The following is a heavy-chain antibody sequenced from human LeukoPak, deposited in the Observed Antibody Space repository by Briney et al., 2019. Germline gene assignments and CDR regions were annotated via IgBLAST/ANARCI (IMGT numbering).Heavy chain of an antibody. CDR2: INADTGET. CDR3: ARESGASTGYYYVY. Sequence: GASVNVSCKASGYTFTRYAMHWVRQAPGQRLEWKGWINADTGETKYSQKFQGRVTITRDTSASTAYVELSSLRSEDTSVYYCARESGASTGYYYVYWGQGTLVTVSS. D-gene: IGHD3-22*01. V-gene: IGHV1-3*01. CDR1: GYTFTRYA. J-gene: IGHJ4*02.